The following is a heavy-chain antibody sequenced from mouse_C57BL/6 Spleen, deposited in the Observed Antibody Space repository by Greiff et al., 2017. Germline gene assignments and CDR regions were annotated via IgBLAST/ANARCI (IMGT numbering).Heavy chain of an antibody. V-gene: IGHV1-78*01. J-gene: IGHJ1*03. D-gene: IGHD1-1*01. CDR3: ARSDEYCGSSWYFDD. CDR2: IYPRDGST. Sequence: VQLQQSDAELVKPGASVKLSCKASGYTFTDYTIHWMKQRPEQGLEWIGYIYPRDGSTKYNEKFKGKATLTADKSSSTAYMQLSSLTSEDSAVYFCARSDEYCGSSWYFDDWGTGTTVTVSS. CDR1: GYTFTDYT.